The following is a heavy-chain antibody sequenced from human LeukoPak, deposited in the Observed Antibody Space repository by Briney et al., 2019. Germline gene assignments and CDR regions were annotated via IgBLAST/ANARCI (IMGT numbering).Heavy chain of an antibody. Sequence: SETLSLTCTVSGGSISSYYWSWIRQPPGKGLEWIGYIYYSGSTNYNPSLKSRVTISVDTSKNQFSLKLSSVTAADTAVYYCARDNPGSAFDIWGQGTMVTVSS. J-gene: IGHJ3*02. CDR1: GGSISSYY. CDR2: IYYSGST. V-gene: IGHV4-59*01. D-gene: IGHD3-10*01. CDR3: ARDNPGSAFDI.